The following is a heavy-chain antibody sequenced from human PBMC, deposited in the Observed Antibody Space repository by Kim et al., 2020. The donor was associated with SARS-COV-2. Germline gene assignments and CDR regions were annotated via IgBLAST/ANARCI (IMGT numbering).Heavy chain of an antibody. CDR1: GGTFSSYA. CDR3: ASKYPQQLVPTLESDTDY. Sequence: SVKVSCKASGGTFSSYAISWVRQAPGQGLEWMGRIIPILGIANYAQKFQGRVTITADKSTSTAYMELSSLRSEDTAVYYCASKYPQQLVPTLESDTDYWGQGTLVTVSS. CDR2: IIPILGIA. J-gene: IGHJ4*02. D-gene: IGHD6-13*01. V-gene: IGHV1-69*04.